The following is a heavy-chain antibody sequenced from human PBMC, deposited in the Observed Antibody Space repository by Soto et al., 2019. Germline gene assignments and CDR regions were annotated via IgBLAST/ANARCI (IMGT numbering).Heavy chain of an antibody. CDR2: IIPIFGTA. Sequence: GXSVKVSCKASVGTFSSYAISWVRQAPGQGLEWMGGIIPIFGTANYAQKFQGRVTITADKSTSTAYMELSSLRSEDTAVYYFARDGRDGYNPVDYWGQGTLVTVSS. CDR3: ARDGRDGYNPVDY. D-gene: IGHD5-12*01. V-gene: IGHV1-69*06. CDR1: VGTFSSYA. J-gene: IGHJ4*02.